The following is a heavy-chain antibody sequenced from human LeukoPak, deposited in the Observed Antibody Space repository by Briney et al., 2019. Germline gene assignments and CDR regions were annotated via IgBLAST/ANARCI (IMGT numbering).Heavy chain of an antibody. CDR1: GFTFRSYA. J-gene: IGHJ4*02. CDR2: LSGSGVST. D-gene: IGHD6-19*01. CDR3: AKVEQWQYFDY. Sequence: PGGSLRLSCAASGFTFRSYAMSWVRQAPGKGLEWVSGLSGSGVSTYYANSVKGRFTISRDNSKNTLYLQMNSLRVEDTAVYYCAKVEQWQYFDYWGQGTLVTVSS. V-gene: IGHV3-23*01.